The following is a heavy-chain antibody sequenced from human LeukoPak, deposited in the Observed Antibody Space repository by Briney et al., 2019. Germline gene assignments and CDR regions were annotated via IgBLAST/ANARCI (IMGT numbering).Heavy chain of an antibody. D-gene: IGHD3-3*01. Sequence: GGSLRLSCAASGFTFSSYWMHWVRQVQGKGLVWVSVIYAGGSTYYADSVKGRFTISRDNSKNTVFLQMNSLRVEDTAVYYCAKDYEGRFWGQGTLVTVSS. V-gene: IGHV3-53*01. CDR3: AKDYEGRF. CDR2: IYAGGST. J-gene: IGHJ4*02. CDR1: GFTFSSYW.